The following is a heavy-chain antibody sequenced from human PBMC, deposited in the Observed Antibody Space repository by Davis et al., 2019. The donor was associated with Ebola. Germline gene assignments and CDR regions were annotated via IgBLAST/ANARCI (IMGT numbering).Heavy chain of an antibody. V-gene: IGHV3-15*01. CDR1: GFTFSNAW. J-gene: IGHJ4*02. D-gene: IGHD3-10*01. Sequence: GESLKISCAASGFTFSNAWMSWVRQAPGKGLEWVGRIKSKTDGGTTDYAAPVKGRFTISRDDPKNTLYLQMNSLKTEDTAVYYCTGYYGSGRFVSFDYWGQGTLVTVSS. CDR3: TGYYGSGRFVSFDY. CDR2: IKSKTDGGTT.